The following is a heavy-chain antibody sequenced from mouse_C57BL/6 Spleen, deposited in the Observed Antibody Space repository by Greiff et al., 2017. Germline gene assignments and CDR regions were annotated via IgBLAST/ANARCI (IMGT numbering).Heavy chain of an antibody. CDR2: IYPGDGDT. V-gene: IGHV1-80*01. CDR3: ASTGPYAMDY. CDR1: GYAFSSYW. D-gene: IGHD4-1*02. J-gene: IGHJ4*01. Sequence: QVQLQQSGAELVKPGASVKISCKASGYAFSSYWMNWVKQRPGKGLEWIGQIYPGDGDTNYDGKFKGKTTLTADKSSSTAYMQLSSLTSEDSAVYFCASTGPYAMDYWGQGTSVTVSS.